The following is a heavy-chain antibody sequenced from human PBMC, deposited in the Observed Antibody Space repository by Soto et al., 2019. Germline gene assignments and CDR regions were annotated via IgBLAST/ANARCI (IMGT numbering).Heavy chain of an antibody. CDR3: AAETGYSSGWSYYYYYGMDV. CDR2: IVVGSGNT. Sequence: SVKVSCKASGFTFNSSAVQWVRQARGQRLEWVGWIVVGSGNTNYAQKFQERVTITRDMSTSTAYMELSSLRSEDTAVYYCAAETGYSSGWSYYYYYGMDVWGQGTTVTVSS. J-gene: IGHJ6*02. D-gene: IGHD6-19*01. V-gene: IGHV1-58*01. CDR1: GFTFNSSA.